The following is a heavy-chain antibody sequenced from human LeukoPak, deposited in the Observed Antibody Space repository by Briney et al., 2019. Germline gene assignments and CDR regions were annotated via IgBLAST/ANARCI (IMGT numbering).Heavy chain of an antibody. Sequence: GGSLRLSCAASGFSFSSYGMHWVRQAPGKGLEWVTFIRYDGSYKYYADSVLGRFTISRDNSRNTLYLQMNSLSAKDTAVYYCAKGEYNTSPFDSWGQGTLVTVSS. J-gene: IGHJ4*02. CDR3: AKGEYNTSPFDS. CDR2: IRYDGSYK. V-gene: IGHV3-30*02. CDR1: GFSFSSYG. D-gene: IGHD6-6*01.